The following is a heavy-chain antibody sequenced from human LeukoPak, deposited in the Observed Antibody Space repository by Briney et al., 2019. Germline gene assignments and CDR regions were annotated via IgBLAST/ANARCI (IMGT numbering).Heavy chain of an antibody. J-gene: IGHJ4*02. CDR2: ISTYNGDT. V-gene: IGHV1-18*01. CDR3: ARDPGQYYDILTGYYTPYYFDY. D-gene: IGHD3-9*01. Sequence: EASVKVSCKPSGGTFSSYAISWVRQAPGQGLEWMGWISTYNGDTDYAQKLQGRVTMTTDTSTSTAYMELRSLRSDDTAVYYCARDPGQYYDILTGYYTPYYFDYWGQGTLVTVSS. CDR1: GGTFSSYA.